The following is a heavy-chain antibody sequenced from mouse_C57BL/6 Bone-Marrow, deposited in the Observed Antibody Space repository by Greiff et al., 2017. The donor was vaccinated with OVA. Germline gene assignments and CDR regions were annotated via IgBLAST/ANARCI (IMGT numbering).Heavy chain of an antibody. J-gene: IGHJ4*01. CDR2: ISYDGSN. V-gene: IGHV3-6*01. CDR1: GYSITSGYY. CDR3: ARGDYGSSYYYAMDY. D-gene: IGHD1-1*01. Sequence: EVKLVESGPGLVKPSQSLSLTCSVTGYSITSGYYWNWIRQFPGNKLEWMGYISYDGSNNYNPSLKNRISITRDTSKNQFFLKLNSVTTEDTATYYCARGDYGSSYYYAMDYWGQGTSVTVSS.